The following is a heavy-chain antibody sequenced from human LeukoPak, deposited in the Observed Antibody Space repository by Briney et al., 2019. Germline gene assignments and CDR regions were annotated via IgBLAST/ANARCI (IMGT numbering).Heavy chain of an antibody. CDR3: ARTVGRGPGGHFDY. V-gene: IGHV3-11*03. J-gene: IGHJ4*02. Sequence: GGSLRLPCAASGLSYSDSYMTWIRQAPGEGLEWGSYISSSGSYTNYAHSVQGRFTVSRDNAKNSLFLHMTSLRAEDTAVYYCARTVGRGPGGHFDYWGQGTLVIVSS. D-gene: IGHD3-10*01. CDR2: ISSSGSYT. CDR1: GLSYSDSY.